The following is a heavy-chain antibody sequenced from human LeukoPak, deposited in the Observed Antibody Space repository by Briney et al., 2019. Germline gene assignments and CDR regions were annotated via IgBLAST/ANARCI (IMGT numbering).Heavy chain of an antibody. V-gene: IGHV4-38-2*01. Sequence: TPSPTPALSGGSPRGYYWSAGPDRPQERLGWVGSIYHSGSTYYNPSLKSRVAISVDTSKNQFSLKLSSVTAAGTAVYYCALKAEDTDAFDIWGQGTMVTVSS. CDR2: IYHSGST. CDR3: ALKAEDTDAFDI. J-gene: IGHJ3*02. CDR1: GGSPRGYY. D-gene: IGHD5-18*01.